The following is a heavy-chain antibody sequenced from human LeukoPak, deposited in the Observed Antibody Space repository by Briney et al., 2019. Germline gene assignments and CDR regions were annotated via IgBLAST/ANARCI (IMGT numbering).Heavy chain of an antibody. V-gene: IGHV1-18*01. CDR3: ARGGGNYGGWFDP. CDR1: GYTFSRYG. D-gene: IGHD4-23*01. CDR2: ISAYNGKT. J-gene: IGHJ5*02. Sequence: ASVKVSCKTSGYTFSRYGFSWVRQAPGQGLEWMGWISAYNGKTSYAQKLQGRVTMTTDTSTSTAYMELGNLRSDDSAVYYCARGGGNYGGWFDPWGQGTLVTVSS.